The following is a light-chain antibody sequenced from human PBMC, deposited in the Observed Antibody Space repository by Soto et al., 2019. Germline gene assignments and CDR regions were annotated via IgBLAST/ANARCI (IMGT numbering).Light chain of an antibody. J-gene: IGLJ2*01. CDR2: EVI. CDR1: SSDVCGYNF. Sequence: QSALTQPPSASGSPGQSVTISCAGTSSDVCGYNFVSWYQQHPGKVPKLMIYEVIKRPSGVPDRFSGSKSGNTASLTVSGLHAEDEADYYCSSYSGSDNFVVFGGGTQLTVL. CDR3: SSYSGSDNFVV. V-gene: IGLV2-8*01.